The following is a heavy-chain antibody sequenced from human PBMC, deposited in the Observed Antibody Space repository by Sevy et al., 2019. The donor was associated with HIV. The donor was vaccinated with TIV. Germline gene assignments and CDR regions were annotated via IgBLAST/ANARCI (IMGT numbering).Heavy chain of an antibody. Sequence: ASVKVSCKASGYTFTSYGISWVRQAPGQGLEWMGWISAYNGNTNYAQKLQGRVTMTTDTSTSTAYMELRSLRSDDTAVYYCARDRGTVTTSSIFDYWGQGTLVTVSS. CDR1: GYTFTSYG. V-gene: IGHV1-18*01. CDR3: ARDRGTVTTSSIFDY. D-gene: IGHD4-17*01. J-gene: IGHJ4*02. CDR2: ISAYNGNT.